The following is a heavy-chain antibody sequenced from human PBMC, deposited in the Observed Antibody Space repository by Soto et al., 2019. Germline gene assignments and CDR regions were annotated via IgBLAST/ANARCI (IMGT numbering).Heavy chain of an antibody. CDR2: IYYSGST. Sequence: PSETLSLTCTVSGGSISSGGYYWSWIRQHPGKGLEWIGYIYYSGSTYYNPSLKSRVTISVDTSKNQFSLKLSSVTAADTAVYYCATSLPGGSYYDILTGLIFDYWGQGTLVTVSS. V-gene: IGHV4-31*03. CDR1: GGSISSGGYY. J-gene: IGHJ4*02. D-gene: IGHD3-9*01. CDR3: ATSLPGGSYYDILTGLIFDY.